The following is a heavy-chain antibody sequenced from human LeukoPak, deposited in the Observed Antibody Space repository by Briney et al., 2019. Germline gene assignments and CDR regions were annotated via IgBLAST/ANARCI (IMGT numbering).Heavy chain of an antibody. J-gene: IGHJ5*02. Sequence: PSQTLSLTCAVSGGSISSGGYSWSWIRQPPGKGLEWIGYIYHSGSTYYNPSLKSRVTISVDRSKNQFSLKLSSVTAADTAVYYCARVRETYYYGSGRGDWFDPWGQGTLVTVSS. CDR3: ARVRETYYYGSGRGDWFDP. CDR1: GGSISSGGYS. V-gene: IGHV4-30-2*01. CDR2: IYHSGST. D-gene: IGHD3-10*01.